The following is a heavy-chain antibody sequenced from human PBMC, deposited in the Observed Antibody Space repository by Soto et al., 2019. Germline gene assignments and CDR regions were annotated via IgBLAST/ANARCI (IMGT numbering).Heavy chain of an antibody. Sequence: GGSLRLSCAASGFTFSSYWMSWVRQAPGKGLEWVANIKQDGSEKYYVDSVKGRFTISRDNAKNSLYLQMNSLRAEDTAVYYCVVAGYYYYYYGMDVWGQGTTVTVSS. CDR1: GFTFSSYW. D-gene: IGHD6-19*01. CDR2: IKQDGSEK. CDR3: VVAGYYYYYYGMDV. J-gene: IGHJ6*02. V-gene: IGHV3-7*05.